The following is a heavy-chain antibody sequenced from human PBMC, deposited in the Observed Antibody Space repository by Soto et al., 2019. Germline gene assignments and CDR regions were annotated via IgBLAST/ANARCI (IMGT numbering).Heavy chain of an antibody. J-gene: IGHJ6*02. Sequence: AXVKVSCKASGYTFTGYYMHWVRQAPGQGLEWMGWINPNSGGTNYAQKFQGWVTMTGDTSISTAYMELSRLRSDDTAVYYCARDFRLYYYGSGSYYTPRGYYYYGMDVWGQGTTVTVSS. CDR2: INPNSGGT. CDR3: ARDFRLYYYGSGSYYTPRGYYYYGMDV. CDR1: GYTFTGYY. D-gene: IGHD3-10*01. V-gene: IGHV1-2*04.